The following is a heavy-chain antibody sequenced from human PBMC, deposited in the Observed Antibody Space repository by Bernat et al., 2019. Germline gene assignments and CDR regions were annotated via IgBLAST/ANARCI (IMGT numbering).Heavy chain of an antibody. Sequence: QLQLQESGPGLVKPSETLSLTCTVSGGSISSGSYHWGWIRQPPGKGLAWMGSVYYSGSTYYNPSLKSRVTISVDTSKNQFSLKLSSVTAADTAVYYCARRKHHDYWGQGTLVTVSS. V-gene: IGHV4-39*01. CDR2: VYYSGST. CDR1: GGSISSGSYH. J-gene: IGHJ4*02. CDR3: ARRKHHDY.